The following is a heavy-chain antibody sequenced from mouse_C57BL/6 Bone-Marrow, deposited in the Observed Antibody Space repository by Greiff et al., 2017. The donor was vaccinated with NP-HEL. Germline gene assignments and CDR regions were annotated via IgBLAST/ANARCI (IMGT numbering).Heavy chain of an antibody. J-gene: IGHJ2*01. D-gene: IGHD1-1*01. CDR1: GYAFTNYL. V-gene: IGHV1-54*01. Sequence: QVQLQQSGAELVRPGTSVKVSCKDSGYAFTNYLIEWVKQRPGQGLEWIGVINPGSGGTNYNEKFKGKATLTADKSSSTAYMQLSSLTSEDSAVYFCARTVGDPYFDYWGQGTTLTVSS. CDR3: ARTVGDPYFDY. CDR2: INPGSGGT.